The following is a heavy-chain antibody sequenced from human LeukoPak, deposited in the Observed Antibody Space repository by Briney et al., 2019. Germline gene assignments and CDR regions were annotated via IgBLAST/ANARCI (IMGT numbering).Heavy chain of an antibody. V-gene: IGHV3-13*01. J-gene: IGHJ4*02. CDR2: IGSAGDT. Sequence: PGGSLRLSCAASGLTFSSYDMHWVRQATGKGLELVSAIGSAGDTYYPDSEKGRFNTTTENARNSLYLQKKSMRAGDTAVYYCATGVGFSMVRGVPRFGYWGQGNLVTVSS. D-gene: IGHD3-10*01. CDR1: GLTFSSYD. CDR3: ATGVGFSMVRGVPRFGY.